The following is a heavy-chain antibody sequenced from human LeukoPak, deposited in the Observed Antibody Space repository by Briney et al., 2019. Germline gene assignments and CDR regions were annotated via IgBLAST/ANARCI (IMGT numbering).Heavy chain of an antibody. V-gene: IGHV1-2*02. CDR1: GYTFTSHY. CDR3: ARASSGSYFSYYMDV. CDR2: INPSGGTT. D-gene: IGHD1-26*01. J-gene: IGHJ6*03. Sequence: ASVKVSCKASGYTFTSHYMHWVRQAPGQGLEWMGLINPSGGTTNYAQKFQGRVTMTRDTSITTGYMELTRLTSDDTAVYYCARASSGSYFSYYMDVWGKGTTVTISS.